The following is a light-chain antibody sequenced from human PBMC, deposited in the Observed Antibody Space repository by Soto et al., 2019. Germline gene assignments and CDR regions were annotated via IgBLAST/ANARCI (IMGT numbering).Light chain of an antibody. CDR3: QQYNTYWT. J-gene: IGKJ1*01. CDR1: QSLSTW. Sequence: DIQMTQSPSTLSASVGDRVTITCRASQSLSTWLAWYPQKPGKAPKLLIYDASSLETGVPSRFIGSGSATEFTLTFSSLQPDDFATYYCQQYNTYWTFGQGTKVEIK. CDR2: DAS. V-gene: IGKV1-5*01.